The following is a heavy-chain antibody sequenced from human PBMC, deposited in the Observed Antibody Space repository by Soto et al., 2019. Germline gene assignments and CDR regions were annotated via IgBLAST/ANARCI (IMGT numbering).Heavy chain of an antibody. CDR2: ISYDGSNK. V-gene: IGHV3-30-3*01. D-gene: IGHD3-3*01. Sequence: QVQLVESGGSVVQPGRSLRLSCAASGFTFSSYAMHWVRQAPGKGLEWVAVISYDGSNKYYADSVKGRFTISRDNSKNTLYLQMNSLRAEDTAVYYCARDDEATIFSYYYGMDVWGQGTTVTVSS. CDR1: GFTFSSYA. CDR3: ARDDEATIFSYYYGMDV. J-gene: IGHJ6*02.